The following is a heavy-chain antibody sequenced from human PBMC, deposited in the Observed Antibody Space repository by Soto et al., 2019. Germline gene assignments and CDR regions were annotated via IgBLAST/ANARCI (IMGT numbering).Heavy chain of an antibody. CDR1: GGSFSGYY. D-gene: IGHD3-10*01. CDR2: INHSGST. J-gene: IGHJ6*02. Sequence: ETLSLTCAVYGGSFSGYYWSWIRQPPGKGLEWIGEINHSGSTNYNPSLKSRVTISVDTSKNQFSLKLSSVTAADTAVYYCARGVVRYYYYYYGMDVWGQGTTVTVSS. CDR3: ARGVVRYYYYYYGMDV. V-gene: IGHV4-34*01.